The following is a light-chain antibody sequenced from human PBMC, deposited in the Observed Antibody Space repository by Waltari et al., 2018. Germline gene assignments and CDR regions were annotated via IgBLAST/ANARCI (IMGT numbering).Light chain of an antibody. CDR1: SSDVGSYNR. J-gene: IGLJ1*01. CDR2: EGS. CDR3: CSYAGSSTYV. Sequence: QSALTQPASVSGSPGQSITISCTGTSSDVGSYNRVSWYQHHPGKAPKLMIYEGSKRPSGVSNRFSGSKSGNTASLTISGLQAEDEADYYCCSYAGSSTYVFGTGTKVTVL. V-gene: IGLV2-23*01.